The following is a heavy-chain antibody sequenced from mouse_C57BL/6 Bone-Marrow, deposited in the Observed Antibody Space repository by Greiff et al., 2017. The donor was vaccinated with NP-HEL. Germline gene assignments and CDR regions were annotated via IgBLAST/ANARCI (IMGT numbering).Heavy chain of an antibody. Sequence: DVMLVESGGGLVKPGGSLKLSCAASGFTFSSYAMSWVRQTPEKRLEWVATISDGGSYTYYPDNVKGRFTISRDNAKNNLYLQMSHLKSEDTAMYYCARGGPWFAYWGQGTLVTVSA. CDR1: GFTFSSYA. V-gene: IGHV5-4*03. CDR3: ARGGPWFAY. J-gene: IGHJ3*01. CDR2: ISDGGSYT.